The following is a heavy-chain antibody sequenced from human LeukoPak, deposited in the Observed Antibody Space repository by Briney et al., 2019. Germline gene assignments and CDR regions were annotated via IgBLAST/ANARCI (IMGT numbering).Heavy chain of an antibody. CDR1: GFTFSSYW. CDR2: IRQDGDTK. J-gene: IGHJ4*02. CDR3: ARSLPYGTTWYGRSDF. D-gene: IGHD6-13*01. V-gene: IGHV3-7*03. Sequence: GGSLRLSCAASGFTFSSYWMNWARQAPGKGLEWVANIRQDGDTKYYVDSVKGRFTISRDNAMNSLYLQMNSLRAEDTAIYYCARSLPYGTTWYGRSDFWGEGTLVTVSS.